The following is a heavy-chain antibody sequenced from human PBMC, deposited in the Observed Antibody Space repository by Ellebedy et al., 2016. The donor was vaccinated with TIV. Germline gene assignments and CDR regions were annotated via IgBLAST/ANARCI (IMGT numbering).Heavy chain of an antibody. J-gene: IGHJ4*02. CDR3: ARALFGGHDY. Sequence: GGSLRLXXAASGFTFSRYYMSWVRQAPGKGLEWVANIDRDGSEKNYVDSVRGRFTISRDNAKTSLFLQMNSLRAEDTAVYYCARALFGGHDYWGQGALVTVSS. V-gene: IGHV3-7*03. D-gene: IGHD4-23*01. CDR2: IDRDGSEK. CDR1: GFTFSRYY.